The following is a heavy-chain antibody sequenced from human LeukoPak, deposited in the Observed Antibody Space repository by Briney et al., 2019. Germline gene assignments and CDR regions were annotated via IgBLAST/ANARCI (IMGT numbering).Heavy chain of an antibody. J-gene: IGHJ4*02. CDR3: AREMGYSYGPHYFDY. D-gene: IGHD5-18*01. CDR2: ISYDVRNK. CDR1: GFTFSSYA. Sequence: GGSLRLSCAASGFTFSSYAMHWVRQAQGKGLEWVAVISYDVRNKYYADSVKGRLTIPRDNSKNTLYLQMNSLRAEDTAVYYCAREMGYSYGPHYFDYWGQGTLVTVSS. V-gene: IGHV3-30*04.